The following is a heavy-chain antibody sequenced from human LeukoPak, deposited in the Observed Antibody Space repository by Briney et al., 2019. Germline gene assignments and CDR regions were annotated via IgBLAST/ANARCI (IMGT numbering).Heavy chain of an antibody. J-gene: IGHJ4*02. V-gene: IGHV4-34*01. CDR1: GGSFSGYY. CDR2: INHSGST. CDR3: ARGLVGYCSSTSCYKRFYFDC. D-gene: IGHD2-2*02. Sequence: PSETLSLTCAVYGGSFSGYYWSWIRQPPGKGLEWIGEINHSGSTNYNPSLKSRVTISVDTSKNQFSLKLSSVTAADTAVYYCARGLVGYCSSTSCYKRFYFDCWGQGTLVTVSS.